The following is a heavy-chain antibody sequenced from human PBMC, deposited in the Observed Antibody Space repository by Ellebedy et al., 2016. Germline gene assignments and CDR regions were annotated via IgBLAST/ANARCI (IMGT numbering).Heavy chain of an antibody. Sequence: SETLSLXCAVYGGSFSGYYWSWIRQPPGKGLEWIGEINHSGSTNYNPSLKSRVTISVDTSKNQFSLKLSSVTAADTAVYYCARAPRQWEQLVGYYYYYMDVWGKGTTVTVSS. CDR1: GGSFSGYY. V-gene: IGHV4-34*01. CDR2: INHSGST. J-gene: IGHJ6*03. D-gene: IGHD6-6*01. CDR3: ARAPRQWEQLVGYYYYYMDV.